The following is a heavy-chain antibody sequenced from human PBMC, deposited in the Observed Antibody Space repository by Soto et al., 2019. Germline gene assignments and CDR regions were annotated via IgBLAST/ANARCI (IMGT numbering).Heavy chain of an antibody. Sequence: SETLSLPHAVSGCSMSSGDYYWSWIRQPPGKGLEWIGYIYYSGSTYYNPSLKSRVTISVDTSKNQFSLKLSSVTAADTAVYYCARVWWSTVYYFDYWGQGNLVTVSS. D-gene: IGHD2-21*01. CDR3: ARVWWSTVYYFDY. CDR2: IYYSGST. J-gene: IGHJ4*02. CDR1: GCSMSSGDYY. V-gene: IGHV4-30-4*01.